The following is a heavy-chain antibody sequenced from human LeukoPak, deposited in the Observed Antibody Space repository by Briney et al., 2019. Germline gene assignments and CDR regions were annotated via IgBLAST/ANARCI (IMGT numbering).Heavy chain of an antibody. CDR3: ARDSGSRVDY. CDR1: GGSLSSYY. D-gene: IGHD1-26*01. Sequence: PSETLSLTCNVIGGSLSSYYWSWIRQPPGKGLEWIGYIYYSGSTKSNPSLKSRVTVSVDTSKNQFSLNLSAVTAADTAVYYCARDSGSRVDYWGQGILVTVSS. CDR2: IYYSGST. J-gene: IGHJ4*02. V-gene: IGHV4-59*01.